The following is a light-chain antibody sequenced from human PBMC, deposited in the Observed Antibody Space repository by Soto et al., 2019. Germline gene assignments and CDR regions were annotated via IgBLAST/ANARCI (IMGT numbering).Light chain of an antibody. CDR3: SSSTTTSALV. CDR1: SSDAGGYDY. Sequence: QSVLTQPASVSGSPGQSITISCTGTSSDAGGYDYVSWYQHHPGKVPKLIIYEVSKRPSGVSHRFSGSKSGNTASLTISGLQTEGEADYYCSSSTTTSALVFGGGTKLTVL. J-gene: IGLJ2*01. V-gene: IGLV2-14*01. CDR2: EVS.